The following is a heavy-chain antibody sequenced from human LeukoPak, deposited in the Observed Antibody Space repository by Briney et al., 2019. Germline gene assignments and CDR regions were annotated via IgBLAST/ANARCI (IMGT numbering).Heavy chain of an antibody. Sequence: GGSLRLSCAASGFTFNNYAMSWVRQAPGKWLEWVSVISGSGGSTDYADSVKRRFTISRDNSKNTLYLQMNSLRAEDTAVYYCAKGDSTYYYDSSGYMWGQGTLVTVSS. CDR2: ISGSGGST. CDR1: GFTFNNYA. J-gene: IGHJ4*02. CDR3: AKGDSTYYYDSSGYM. V-gene: IGHV3-23*01. D-gene: IGHD3-22*01.